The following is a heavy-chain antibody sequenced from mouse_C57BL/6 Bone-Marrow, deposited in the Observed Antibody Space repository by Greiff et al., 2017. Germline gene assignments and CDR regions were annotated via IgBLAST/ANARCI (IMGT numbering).Heavy chain of an antibody. V-gene: IGHV1-69*01. CDR2: IDPSDSYT. CDR1: GYTFTSYW. Sequence: QVQLQQPGAELVMPGASVKLSCKASGYTFTSYWMHWVKQRPGQGLEWIGEIDPSDSYTNYNQKFKGKSTLAVDKSSSTAYMPLSSLTSEDSAVYYCAREGLGITTCDYWGQGTTLTVSS. J-gene: IGHJ2*01. CDR3: AREGLGITTCDY. D-gene: IGHD2-4*01.